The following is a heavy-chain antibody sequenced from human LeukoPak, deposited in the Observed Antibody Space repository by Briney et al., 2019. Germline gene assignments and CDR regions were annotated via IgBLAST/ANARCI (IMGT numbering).Heavy chain of an antibody. CDR2: ISSSGSTI. V-gene: IGHV3-11*01. CDR1: GFTFSDYY. D-gene: IGHD3-10*01. CDR3: ARAWYYGSGGPYAFDI. J-gene: IGHJ3*02. Sequence: GGSLRLSCAASGFTFSDYYMSWIRQAPGKGLEWVSYISSSGSTIYYADSVKGRFTISRDNAKNSLYLQMNSLRAEDTAVYYCARAWYYGSGGPYAFDIWGQGTMVTVSS.